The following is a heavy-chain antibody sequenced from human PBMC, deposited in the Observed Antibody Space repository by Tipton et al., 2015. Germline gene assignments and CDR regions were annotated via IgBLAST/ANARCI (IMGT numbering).Heavy chain of an antibody. CDR3: PRVDILLSQGGMDV. CDR1: GGSISSSSYY. CDR2: INYSGST. J-gene: IGHJ6*02. Sequence: TLSLTCTVSGGSISSSSYYWGWIRQSPGKGLEWIGSINYSGSTYYNPSLKSRVTISVDTSKNQISLRLSSVTAADTAVYYCPRVDILLSQGGMDVWGQGTTVTVSS. V-gene: IGHV4-39*01. D-gene: IGHD3-10*01.